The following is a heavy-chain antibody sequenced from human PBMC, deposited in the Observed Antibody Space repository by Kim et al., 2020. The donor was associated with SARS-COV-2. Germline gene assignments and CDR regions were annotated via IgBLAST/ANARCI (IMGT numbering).Heavy chain of an antibody. CDR2: IYYSGGT. CDR1: GGSILSGAYY. D-gene: IGHD2-21*02. Sequence: SETLSLTCSVSGGSILSGAYYWSWVRQHPGKGLEWIGYIYYSGGTYFNPSLKSRVSFSLDTSKNQFSVKLSSVTAADTALYYCVRILVVTAVPDTGAGPQDDALDIWGQGAMVIVSS. J-gene: IGHJ3*02. CDR3: VRILVVTAVPDTGAGPQDDALDI. V-gene: IGHV4-31*03.